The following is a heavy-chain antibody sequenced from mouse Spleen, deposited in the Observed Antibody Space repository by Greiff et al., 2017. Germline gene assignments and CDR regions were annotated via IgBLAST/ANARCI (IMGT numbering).Heavy chain of an antibody. Sequence: VHVKQSGPELVKPGASVKMSCKASGYTFTDYNMHWVKQSHGKSLKWIGYINPNNGGTSYNQKFKGKATLTVNKSSSTVYMELRSLTSEDSAVYYCARGGDYSAWYFDVWGAGTTVTVSS. J-gene: IGHJ1*01. CDR1: GYTFTDYN. D-gene: IGHD1-1*01. CDR2: INPNNGGT. CDR3: ARGGDYSAWYFDV. V-gene: IGHV1-22*01.